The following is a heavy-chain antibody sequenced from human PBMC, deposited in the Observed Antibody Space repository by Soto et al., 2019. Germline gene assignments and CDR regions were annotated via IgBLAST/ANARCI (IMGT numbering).Heavy chain of an antibody. J-gene: IGHJ4*02. V-gene: IGHV3-23*01. D-gene: IGHD3-22*01. CDR2: ISGSGGST. Sequence: SGGSLRLSCAASGFTFSSYAMSWVRQAPGKGLEWVSAISGSGGSTYYADSVKGRFTISRDNSKNTLYLQMNSLRAEDTAVYYCAKVGFKETYYYDSSGYYYFDYWGQGTLVTVSS. CDR3: AKVGFKETYYYDSSGYYYFDY. CDR1: GFTFSSYA.